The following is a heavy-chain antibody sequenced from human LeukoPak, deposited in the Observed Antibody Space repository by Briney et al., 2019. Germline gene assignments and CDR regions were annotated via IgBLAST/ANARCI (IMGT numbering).Heavy chain of an antibody. Sequence: EGSQRLSCAASGFIFTNAWITSVRQAPGKGLEWVGRVKSNTDGGTIDYSAPGKGRFTISRDAPKNIIYLPINELTTEDTAVYYCTTDRLFFEYWGQGTLVTVSS. V-gene: IGHV3-15*01. CDR3: TTDRLFFEY. CDR2: VKSNTDGGTI. J-gene: IGHJ4*02. D-gene: IGHD6-6*01. CDR1: GFIFTNAW.